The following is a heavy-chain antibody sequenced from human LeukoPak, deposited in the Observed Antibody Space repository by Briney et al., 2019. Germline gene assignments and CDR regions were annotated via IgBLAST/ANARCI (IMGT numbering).Heavy chain of an antibody. CDR2: IYNDGTST. D-gene: IGHD1-14*01. CDR1: GFTFSNYW. Sequence: GGSLRLSCAASGFTFSNYWMHWVRQAPGKGLVWASRIYNDGTSTTYADSVKGRFTISIDNAKNALYLQMNSLRAEDTAVYYCVRGNRDPWGQGTLVTVSS. V-gene: IGHV3-74*01. CDR3: VRGNRDP. J-gene: IGHJ5*02.